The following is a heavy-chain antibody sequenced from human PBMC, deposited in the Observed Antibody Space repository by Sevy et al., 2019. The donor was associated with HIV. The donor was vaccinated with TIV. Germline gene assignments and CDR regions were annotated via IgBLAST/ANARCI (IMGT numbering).Heavy chain of an antibody. J-gene: IGHJ4*02. CDR2: ISGSGETI. CDR3: AKEVEEYGSGSYFDY. V-gene: IGHV3-23*01. CDR1: GFTLRSYA. Sequence: GGSLRLSCAASGFTLRSYAMSWVRQAPGKGLEWVSSISGSGETIYYADSVKGRFTISRDNSKNTLYLQMYSLRAEDTAEYYCAKEVEEYGSGSYFDYWGQGTLVTVSS. D-gene: IGHD3-10*01.